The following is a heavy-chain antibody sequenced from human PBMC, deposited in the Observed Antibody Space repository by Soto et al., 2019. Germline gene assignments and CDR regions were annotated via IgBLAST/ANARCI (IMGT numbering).Heavy chain of an antibody. CDR3: ASHDYAHYGIDV. CDR2: IYYSGST. V-gene: IGHV4-30-4*01. D-gene: IGHD4-17*01. CDR1: CGSISSGDYY. J-gene: IGHJ6*02. Sequence: QVQLQESGPGLVKPSQTLSLTCTFSCGSISSGDYYWSWIRQPPGKDLEWIGYIYYSGSTYYNPSLKSRVTISLDTSKNQFTLKPSSVTAADTAVYYCASHDYAHYGIDVWGQGTTVTVSS.